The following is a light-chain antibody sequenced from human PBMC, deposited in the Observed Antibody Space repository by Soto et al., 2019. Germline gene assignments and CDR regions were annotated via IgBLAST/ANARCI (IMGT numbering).Light chain of an antibody. Sequence: EIVLTQSPGTLSLSPGERATLSCRASQSVSSSYLAWYQQKPGQAPRLLISGASSRATGIPDTFSGSGSGTDFPLTISRLEPEDLALYYCQEYGSSPWTFGQGTKVEIK. CDR3: QEYGSSPWT. CDR2: GAS. J-gene: IGKJ1*01. CDR1: QSVSSSY. V-gene: IGKV3-20*01.